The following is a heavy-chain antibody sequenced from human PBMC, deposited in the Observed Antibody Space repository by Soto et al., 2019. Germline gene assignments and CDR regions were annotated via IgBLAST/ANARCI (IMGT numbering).Heavy chain of an antibody. D-gene: IGHD1-26*01. Sequence: SETLSLTCTVSGGSISSYYWSWIRQPPGKGLEWIGYIYYSGSTNYNPSLKSRVTISVDTSKNQFSLKLSSVTAADTAVYYCARLVGATTPPQGYYYYYYGMDFWGQGTTVTVSS. CDR2: IYYSGST. V-gene: IGHV4-59*12. J-gene: IGHJ6*02. CDR3: ARLVGATTPPQGYYYYYYGMDF. CDR1: GGSISSYY.